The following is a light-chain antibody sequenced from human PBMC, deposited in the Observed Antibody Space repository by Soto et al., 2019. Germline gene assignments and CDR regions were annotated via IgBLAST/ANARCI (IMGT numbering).Light chain of an antibody. Sequence: IQMTQSPSTQSASVGDRVTITCRASQTIDNWLAWYRQKPGKAPNLLIYDASILQSGVPSRFSGSGSGTEFTLTINSLQPDDFATYYCQQYSNYSPWTFGQGTKVEIK. J-gene: IGKJ1*01. CDR2: DAS. V-gene: IGKV1-5*01. CDR1: QTIDNW. CDR3: QQYSNYSPWT.